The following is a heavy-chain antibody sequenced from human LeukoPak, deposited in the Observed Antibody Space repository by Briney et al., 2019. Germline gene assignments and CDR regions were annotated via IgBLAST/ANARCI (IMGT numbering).Heavy chain of an antibody. CDR3: ATDYHGYFDY. CDR1: GFTFSSYW. J-gene: IGHJ4*02. V-gene: IGHV3-7*01. CDR2: INQDGGEK. D-gene: IGHD1-14*01. Sequence: PGGSLRLSCAASGFTFSSYWMTWVRQAPGKGLEWVANINQDGGEKYCVDSVKGRFTISRDNAKNPLYLQMNSLRAEDAAVYYCATDYHGYFDYWGQGTLVTVSS.